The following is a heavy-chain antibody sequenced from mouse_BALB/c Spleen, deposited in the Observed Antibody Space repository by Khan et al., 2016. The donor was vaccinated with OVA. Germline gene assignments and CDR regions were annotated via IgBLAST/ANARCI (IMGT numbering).Heavy chain of an antibody. J-gene: IGHJ4*01. CDR2: IYPGNVNT. Sequence: QVQLQQSGPELVKPGASVRISCKASGYTFTTYYIHWVRQRPGQGLEWIGWIYPGNVNTKYNERFKGKATLTADKSSSTAYIHLSSLTSEDSVVYFCARDDYFVGDAMDYWGQGTSVTVSS. V-gene: IGHV1S56*01. D-gene: IGHD2-4*01. CDR1: GYTFTTYY. CDR3: ARDDYFVGDAMDY.